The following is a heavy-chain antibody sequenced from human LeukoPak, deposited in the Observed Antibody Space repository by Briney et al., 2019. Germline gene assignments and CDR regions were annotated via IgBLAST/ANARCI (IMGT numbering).Heavy chain of an antibody. V-gene: IGHV4-59*08. CDR1: GASISSYY. CDR2: VFYSGST. J-gene: IGHJ4*02. CDR3: ARFPRYRTPADPFDY. D-gene: IGHD2-2*01. Sequence: KPSETLSLTCTVPGASISSYYRTSIRQPTGKALDRIGCVFYSGSTNYNPSLKSRVTISVDTSMNQFSLKLSSVTAADTAVYYCARFPRYRTPADPFDYWGQGTLVTVSS.